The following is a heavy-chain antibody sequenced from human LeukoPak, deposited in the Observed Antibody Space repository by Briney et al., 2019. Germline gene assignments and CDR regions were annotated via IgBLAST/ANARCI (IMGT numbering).Heavy chain of an antibody. CDR2: ISWNSGSI. CDR3: AKTAGSSWYAAPDY. CDR1: GFTFDDYA. V-gene: IGHV3-9*01. Sequence: GGSLRLSCAASGFTFDDYAMHWGRQAPRKGQEWVLGISWNSGSIDYAESVKGRFTISRDNAKSSLYLQMNSLRAEDTALYYCAKTAGSSWYAAPDYWGQGTLVTVSS. J-gene: IGHJ4*02. D-gene: IGHD6-13*01.